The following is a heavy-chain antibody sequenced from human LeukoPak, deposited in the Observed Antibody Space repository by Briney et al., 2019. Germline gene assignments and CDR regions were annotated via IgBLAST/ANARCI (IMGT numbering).Heavy chain of an antibody. Sequence: ASVKASCKVSGYTLTELSMHWVRQAPGKGLEWMGGFDPEDGETIYAQKFQGRVTMTGDTSTDTAYMELSSLRSEDTAVYYCATGPGTGRAFDIWGQGTMVTVSS. CDR1: GYTLTELS. CDR2: FDPEDGET. V-gene: IGHV1-24*01. D-gene: IGHD1-1*01. CDR3: ATGPGTGRAFDI. J-gene: IGHJ3*02.